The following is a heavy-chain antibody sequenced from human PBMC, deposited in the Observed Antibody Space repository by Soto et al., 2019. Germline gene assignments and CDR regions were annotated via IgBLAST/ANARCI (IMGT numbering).Heavy chain of an antibody. CDR1: GFTFNTYG. CDR2: LSYDEKNK. CDR3: ARPPDYGIQSVQGRSVGIYPMDV. J-gene: IGHJ6*02. Sequence: PGGSLRLSCKAFGFTFNTYGMHWVRQAPGKGLEWVAVLSYDEKNKYYGDSVTGRFTISRDTSKTTLFLQMNSLRREDTAVYYCARPPDYGIQSVQGRSVGIYPMDVWGQGATVTVS. D-gene: IGHD4-17*01. V-gene: IGHV3-30*04.